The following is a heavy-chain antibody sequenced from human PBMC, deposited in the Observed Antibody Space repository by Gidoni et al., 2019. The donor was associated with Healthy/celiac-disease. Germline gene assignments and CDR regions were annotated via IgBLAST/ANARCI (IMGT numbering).Heavy chain of an antibody. V-gene: IGHV3-7*01. CDR1: GFTFSSYW. CDR3: ARDLSSSWYGDHYYYGMDV. Sequence: EVQLVESGGGLVQPGGSLRLSCAASGFTFSSYWMSWVRQAPGKGLEWVANIKQDGSEKYYVDSVKGRFTISRDNAKNSLYLQMNSLRAEDTAVYYCARDLSSSWYGDHYYYGMDVWGQGTTVTVSS. CDR2: IKQDGSEK. J-gene: IGHJ6*02. D-gene: IGHD6-13*01.